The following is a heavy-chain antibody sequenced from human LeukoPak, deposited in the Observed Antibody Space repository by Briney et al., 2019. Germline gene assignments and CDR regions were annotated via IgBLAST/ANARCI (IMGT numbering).Heavy chain of an antibody. Sequence: ASVKVSCKASGYTFTGYYMHWVRQAPGQGLEWMGWINPNSGGTNYAQKFQGRVTMTRDTSISTAYMELSRLRSDDTAVYYCARVYYDILTGYYGSGYYYMDVWGKGTTVTISS. D-gene: IGHD3-9*01. J-gene: IGHJ6*03. CDR2: INPNSGGT. CDR1: GYTFTGYY. V-gene: IGHV1-2*02. CDR3: ARVYYDILTGYYGSGYYYMDV.